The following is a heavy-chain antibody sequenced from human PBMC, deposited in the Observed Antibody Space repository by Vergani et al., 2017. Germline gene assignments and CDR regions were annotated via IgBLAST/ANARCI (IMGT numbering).Heavy chain of an antibody. CDR1: GYSFTSYW. V-gene: IGHV5-51*01. Sequence: EVQLVQSGAEVKKPGESLKISCKGSGYSFTSYWIGWVRQMPGKGLEWMGIIYPGDSATRYSPSFQGQVTISADMSISTAYLQWSSLKASDTAMYYCARQYYFWSGLGSYWYFDLWGRGTLVTVSS. D-gene: IGHD3-3*01. CDR3: ARQYYFWSGLGSYWYFDL. J-gene: IGHJ2*01. CDR2: IYPGDSAT.